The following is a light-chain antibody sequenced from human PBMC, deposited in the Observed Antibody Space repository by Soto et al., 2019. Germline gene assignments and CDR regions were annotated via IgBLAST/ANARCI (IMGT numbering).Light chain of an antibody. J-gene: IGKJ2*01. CDR2: QTS. Sequence: DIQMTQSPSTLSASVGDRVTITCRASQSISSWLAWYQQKPGKAPKLLINQTSSLESGVPSRFSGSVSATEFTPTLSSLQRDDVVTYYCQQYNGYSGYTFGQGTKLEIK. V-gene: IGKV1-5*03. CDR3: QQYNGYSGYT. CDR1: QSISSW.